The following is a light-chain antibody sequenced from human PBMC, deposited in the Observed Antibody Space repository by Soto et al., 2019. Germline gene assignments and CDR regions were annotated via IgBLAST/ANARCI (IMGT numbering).Light chain of an antibody. CDR2: GAS. CDR3: QQYGSSTWT. Sequence: EIGLTQSPGNLSLSPGERATLSCRASQSVSSSYLAWYQQKPGQAPRLLIYGASSRATGIPDRFSGSGSWPDFTLTISRLEPEDFAVYYCQQYGSSTWTFGQGTKVEFK. V-gene: IGKV3-20*01. J-gene: IGKJ1*01. CDR1: QSVSSSY.